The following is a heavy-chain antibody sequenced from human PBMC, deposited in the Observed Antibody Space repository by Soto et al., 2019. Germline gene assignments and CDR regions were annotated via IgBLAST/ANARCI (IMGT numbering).Heavy chain of an antibody. J-gene: IGHJ4*02. CDR3: ANVFAMVRGFIDY. V-gene: IGHV3-23*01. CDR2: ISGSGGST. D-gene: IGHD3-10*01. CDR1: GFTFSSYA. Sequence: GGSMSLSWAAAGFTFSSYAMSWVRPAPGKGLEWVSAISGSGGSTYNADSVKGRVTISRDNSKNTLYLQMNSLRAEDTAVYYSANVFAMVRGFIDYWGQGILVPVSS.